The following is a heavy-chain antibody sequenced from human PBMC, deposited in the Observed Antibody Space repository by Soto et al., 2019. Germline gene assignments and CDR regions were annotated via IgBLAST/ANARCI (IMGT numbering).Heavy chain of an antibody. J-gene: IGHJ4*02. Sequence: QVQLVQSGAEVKKPGSSVKVSCKGSGGTFNAHAISWVRQAPGQGLEWMGGIIPIFGTPNYAQKFQGRLTINADTSTTTAYLELSSLRSDDTAVYFCARVRWKLRLEESDASWGQGTLVTVSS. CDR1: GGTFNAHA. CDR3: ARVRWKLRLEESDAS. CDR2: IIPIFGTP. V-gene: IGHV1-69*06. D-gene: IGHD2-15*01.